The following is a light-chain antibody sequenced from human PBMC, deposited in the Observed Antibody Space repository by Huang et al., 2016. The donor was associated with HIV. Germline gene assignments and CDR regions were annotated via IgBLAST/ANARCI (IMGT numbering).Light chain of an antibody. V-gene: IGKV4-1*01. CDR2: WAS. CDR1: QSVLSGNNKNY. CDR3: QQYFNPPVT. J-gene: IGKJ3*01. Sequence: DIVMTQSPNSLAVSLGETATINCKSSQSVLSGNNKNYLAWFQQKSGQPPKLLIYWASTRESGVPDRFSGSGSRTDFTLTINSLQPEDVAVYYCQQYFNPPVTFGPGTKVHV.